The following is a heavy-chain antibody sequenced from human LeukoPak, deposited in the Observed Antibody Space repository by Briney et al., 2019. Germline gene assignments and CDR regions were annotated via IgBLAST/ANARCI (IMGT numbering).Heavy chain of an antibody. V-gene: IGHV5-51*01. CDR2: IYPGDSDT. CDR1: GYSFTSYW. Sequence: GESLKISCKGSGYSFTSYWIGWVRQMPGKGLEWMGIIYPGDSDTRYSSSFQGQVTISADKSISTAYLQWSSLKASDTAMYYCARRLGSSGWFNWFDPWGQGTLVTVSS. J-gene: IGHJ5*02. D-gene: IGHD6-19*01. CDR3: ARRLGSSGWFNWFDP.